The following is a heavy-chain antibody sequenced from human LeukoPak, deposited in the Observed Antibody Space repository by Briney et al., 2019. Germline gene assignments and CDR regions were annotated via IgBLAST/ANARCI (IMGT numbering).Heavy chain of an antibody. CDR3: ARAHSSGHQTEKFKFDY. D-gene: IGHD6-19*01. Sequence: SETLSLTCTVSGGSISSSSYYWGWIRQPPGKGLEWIGSIYYSGSTYYNPSLKSRVTISVDTSKNQFSLKLSSVTAADTAVYYCARAHSSGHQTEKFKFDYWGQGTLVTVSS. J-gene: IGHJ4*02. CDR2: IYYSGST. V-gene: IGHV4-39*07. CDR1: GGSISSSSYY.